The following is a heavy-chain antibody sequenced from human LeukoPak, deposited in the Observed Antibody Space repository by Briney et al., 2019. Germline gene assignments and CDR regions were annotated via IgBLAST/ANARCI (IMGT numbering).Heavy chain of an antibody. D-gene: IGHD6-13*01. Sequence: GGSLRLSCAASGFTFSSYWMSWVRQAPGKGLEWVANIKQDGSEKYYMDSVKGRFTISRDNAKKSLYLQMNSLRAEDTAVYYCARAGYSSTWYSRYFDLWGRGTLVTVSS. CDR2: IKQDGSEK. J-gene: IGHJ2*01. V-gene: IGHV3-7*01. CDR1: GFTFSSYW. CDR3: ARAGYSSTWYSRYFDL.